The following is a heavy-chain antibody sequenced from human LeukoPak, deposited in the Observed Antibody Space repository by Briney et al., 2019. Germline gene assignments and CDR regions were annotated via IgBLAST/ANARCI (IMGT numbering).Heavy chain of an antibody. CDR2: IRYDGTNK. J-gene: IGHJ4*02. CDR3: AKRPPGSGLDY. V-gene: IGHV3-30*02. D-gene: IGHD3-10*01. CDR1: GFISSNYD. Sequence: GGSLRLSCATSGFISSNYDMHWVRQAPGKGLEWMAFIRYDGTNKNYADSVQGRFTISRDNSKNTLYLQMTSLRVHDTALYYCAKRPPGSGLDYWGQGTLVTVSS.